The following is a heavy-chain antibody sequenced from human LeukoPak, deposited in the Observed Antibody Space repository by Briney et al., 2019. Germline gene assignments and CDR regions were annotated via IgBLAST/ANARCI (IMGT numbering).Heavy chain of an antibody. Sequence: PSETLSLTCAISDEPFSGYYWGWIRQPPGKGLELIGEINRNGNTDYNPSLKSRVSMSIDTSKNQFSLKLISVTAADTAVYYCARLVPERFFQLNTEGYYDYWGQGTLVTVSS. CDR3: ARLVPERFFQLNTEGYYDY. CDR1: DEPFSGYY. J-gene: IGHJ4*02. D-gene: IGHD3-3*01. V-gene: IGHV4-34*01. CDR2: INRNGNT.